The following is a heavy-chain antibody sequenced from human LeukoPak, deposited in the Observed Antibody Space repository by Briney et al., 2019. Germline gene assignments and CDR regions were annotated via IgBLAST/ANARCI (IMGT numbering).Heavy chain of an antibody. CDR1: GFTFSSYW. CDR3: AKQRGYSYGLDAFDI. Sequence: GGSLRLSCAASGFTFSSYWMSWVRQAPGKGLEWVANIKQDGSEKYYVDSVKGRFTISRDNAKNSLYLQMNSLRAEDTALYYCAKQRGYSYGLDAFDIWGQGTMVTVSS. D-gene: IGHD5-18*01. CDR2: IKQDGSEK. J-gene: IGHJ3*02. V-gene: IGHV3-7*03.